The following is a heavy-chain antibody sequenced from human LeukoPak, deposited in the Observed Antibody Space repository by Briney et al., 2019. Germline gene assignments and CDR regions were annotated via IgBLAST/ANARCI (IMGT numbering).Heavy chain of an antibody. Sequence: GASVKVSCKASGYTFISYAISWVRQAPGQGLEWMGGIIPIFGTANYAQKFQGRVTITADESTSTAYMELSSLRSEDTAVYYCAREESSGYYYDYWGQGTLVTVSS. D-gene: IGHD3-22*01. CDR1: GYTFISYA. CDR2: IIPIFGTA. J-gene: IGHJ4*02. V-gene: IGHV1-69*13. CDR3: AREESSGYYYDY.